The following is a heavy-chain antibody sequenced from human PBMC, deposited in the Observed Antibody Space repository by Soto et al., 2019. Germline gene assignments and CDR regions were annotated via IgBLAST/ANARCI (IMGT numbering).Heavy chain of an antibody. V-gene: IGHV1-69*13. D-gene: IGHD2-15*01. CDR3: ARDNVIVVVVAATRYGMDV. Sequence: SVKVSCKASGVTFTGYYMHWVRQAPGQGLEWMGGIIPIFGTANYAQKFQGRVTITADESTSTAYMELSSLRSEDTAVYYCARDNVIVVVVAATRYGMDVWGQGTTVTVSS. CDR2: IIPIFGTA. CDR1: GVTFTGYY. J-gene: IGHJ6*02.